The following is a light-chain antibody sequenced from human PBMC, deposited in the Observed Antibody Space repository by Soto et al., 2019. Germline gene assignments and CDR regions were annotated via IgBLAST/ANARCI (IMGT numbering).Light chain of an antibody. CDR3: QQYGRSSLT. CDR2: GAS. CDR1: QSVSNNY. J-gene: IGKJ4*01. V-gene: IGKV3-20*01. Sequence: ESVLTQSPGTLSLSPVERATLSCRASQSVSNNYLAWYQHKPGQAPRLLIYGASNKATGIPDRFSGSGSGTDFTLTIRRLEPEDFAVYYCQQYGRSSLTFGGGTKVDIK.